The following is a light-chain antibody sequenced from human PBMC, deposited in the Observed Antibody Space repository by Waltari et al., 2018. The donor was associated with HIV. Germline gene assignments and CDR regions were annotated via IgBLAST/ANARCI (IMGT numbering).Light chain of an antibody. CDR2: DTK. J-gene: IGLJ3*02. V-gene: IGLV2-14*01. Sequence: QSALTQPVSVSGSPGLSITISCLGTIDDIGLLNTVSWYRHQPDSPPQLIIFDTKSRPSGIPSRFSGAKSGTTASLTISGLQSGDEGRYYCSSFSSSGSVRFGGGTKVTV. CDR1: IDDIGLLNT. CDR3: SSFSSSGSVR.